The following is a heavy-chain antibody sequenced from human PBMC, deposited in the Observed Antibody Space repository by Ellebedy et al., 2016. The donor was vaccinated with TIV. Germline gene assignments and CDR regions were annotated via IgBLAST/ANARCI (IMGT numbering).Heavy chain of an antibody. D-gene: IGHD1-26*01. Sequence: PGGSLRLSCTASGITFSTHNLHWVRHAPGKGLEWVAVIGHDGSNKYYAASLEGRFTISRDNSNNKLYLQMNSLRPDDTAVYYCARVGWDLVAASDVWGHGTMVTVSS. J-gene: IGHJ3*01. CDR1: GITFSTHN. V-gene: IGHV3-33*01. CDR3: ARVGWDLVAASDV. CDR2: IGHDGSNK.